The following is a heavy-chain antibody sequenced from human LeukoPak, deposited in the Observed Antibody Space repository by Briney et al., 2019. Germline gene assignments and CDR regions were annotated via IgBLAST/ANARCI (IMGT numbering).Heavy chain of an antibody. J-gene: IGHJ4*02. D-gene: IGHD6-13*01. CDR3: AREWVAAREVDY. CDR2: INPNSGGT. Sequence: ASVKVSCKASGYTFTGYYMHWVRQAPGQGLEWMGRINPNSGGTNYAQKFQGRVTMTRDTSVSTAYMELRSLRSEDTAVYYCAREWVAAREVDYWGQGTLVTVSS. V-gene: IGHV1-2*06. CDR1: GYTFTGYY.